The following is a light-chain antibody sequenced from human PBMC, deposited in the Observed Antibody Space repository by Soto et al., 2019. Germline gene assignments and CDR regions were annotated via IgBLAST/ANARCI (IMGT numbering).Light chain of an antibody. V-gene: IGLV2-14*03. CDR1: TSDVGGYNF. CDR3: SSYRSSSPVV. Sequence: QSALTQPASVSGPPGQSITISGPGSTSDVGGYNFVSWYQHHPGKAPKLMIYDVSNRPSGVSNRFSGSKSGNTASLTISGLQAEDEADYYCSSYRSSSPVVFGGGTKVTVL. J-gene: IGLJ2*01. CDR2: DVS.